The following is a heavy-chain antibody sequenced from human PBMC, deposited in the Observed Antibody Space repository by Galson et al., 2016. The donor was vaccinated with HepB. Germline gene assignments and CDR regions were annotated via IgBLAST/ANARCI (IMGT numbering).Heavy chain of an antibody. CDR2: IAPSNGDI. V-gene: IGHV1-46*01. J-gene: IGHJ4*02. CDR1: GYTFTSNH. Sequence: SVKVSCKASGYTFTSNHLQWVRQAPGQGLEWMGTIAPSNGDINYAQKFQGRVTMTRDTSTSTVYMELSSLRSEDTAMYYCARESARGLWDYWGQGTLVTVSS. D-gene: IGHD3-16*01. CDR3: ARESARGLWDY.